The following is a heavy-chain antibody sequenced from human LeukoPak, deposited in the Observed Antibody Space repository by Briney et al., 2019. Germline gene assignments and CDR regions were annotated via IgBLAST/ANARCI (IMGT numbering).Heavy chain of an antibody. CDR1: GFTFSSYS. J-gene: IGHJ4*02. V-gene: IGHV3-21*04. CDR3: AREPYGSGSYYAY. D-gene: IGHD3-10*01. CDR2: ISSSSSYI. Sequence: PGGSLRLSCAASGFTFSSYSMNWVRQAPGKGLEWVSSISSSSSYIYYADSVKGRFTISRGNAKNSLYLQMNSLRAEDTALYYCAREPYGSGSYYAYWGQGTLVTVSS.